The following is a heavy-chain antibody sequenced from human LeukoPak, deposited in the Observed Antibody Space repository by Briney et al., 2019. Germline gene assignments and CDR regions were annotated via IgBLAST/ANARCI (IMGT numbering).Heavy chain of an antibody. CDR2: VWYDGSNK. CDR1: GFTFSSYG. V-gene: IGHV3-33*01. Sequence: GGPLRLSCAASGFTFSSYGMQWVRQAPGKGLEWVAVVWYDGSNKYYADSVKGRFTISRDNSKNTLYLQMNSLRAEDTAVYYCARLATWAFDIWGQGTMVTVSS. CDR3: ARLATWAFDI. J-gene: IGHJ3*02.